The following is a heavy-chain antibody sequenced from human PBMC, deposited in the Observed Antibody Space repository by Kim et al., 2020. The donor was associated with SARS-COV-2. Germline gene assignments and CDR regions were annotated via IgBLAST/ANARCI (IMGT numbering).Heavy chain of an antibody. Sequence: SVKVSCKASGGTFSSYAISWVRQAPGQGLEWMGGIIPIFGTANYAQKFQGRVTITADESTSTAYMELSSLRSEDTAVYYCAIPAAGTFVDYGMDVWGQGTTVTVSS. CDR3: AIPAAGTFVDYGMDV. CDR1: GGTFSSYA. V-gene: IGHV1-69*13. D-gene: IGHD6-13*01. CDR2: IIPIFGTA. J-gene: IGHJ6*02.